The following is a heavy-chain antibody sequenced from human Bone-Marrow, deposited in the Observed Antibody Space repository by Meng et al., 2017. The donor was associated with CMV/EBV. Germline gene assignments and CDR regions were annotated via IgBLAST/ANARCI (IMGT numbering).Heavy chain of an antibody. D-gene: IGHD2-2*01. Sequence: SVKVSCKASGGTFSSYAISWVRQAPGQGLEWMGGIIPMSDTTDYAQKFQGRLTLTTDESTSTAYMDLSSLRSEDTAVYYCARDRGGNTSPYGMDVWGQGTTVTVSS. CDR1: GGTFSSYA. CDR2: IIPMSDTT. V-gene: IGHV1-69*05. J-gene: IGHJ6*02. CDR3: ARDRGGNTSPYGMDV.